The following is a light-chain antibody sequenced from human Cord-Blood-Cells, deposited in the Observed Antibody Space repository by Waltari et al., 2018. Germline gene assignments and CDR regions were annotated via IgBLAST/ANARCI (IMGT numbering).Light chain of an antibody. V-gene: IGKV3-11*01. CDR3: QQRSNWPRT. CDR1: QSVSSY. CDR2: DAS. J-gene: IGKJ1*01. Sequence: EIVLTQSPATLSLSPRERATLSCRASQSVSSYLAWYQQKPGQAPRLLIYDASNRATGIPPRFSGSGSGTDFTLTISSLEPEDFAVYYCQQRSNWPRTFGQGTKVEIK.